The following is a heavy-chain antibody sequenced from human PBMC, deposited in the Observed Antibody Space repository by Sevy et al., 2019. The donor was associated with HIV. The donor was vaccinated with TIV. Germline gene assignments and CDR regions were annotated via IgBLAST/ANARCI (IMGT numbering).Heavy chain of an antibody. J-gene: IGHJ4*02. CDR1: GYSFIHYQ. CDR2: IYPGDCDI. V-gene: IGHV5-51*01. CDR3: ARLNNALDY. D-gene: IGHD2-2*01. Sequence: GESLKISCEGSGYSFIHYQIAWVRQMPGKGLEWMGTIYPGDCDIRYSPPFQGQVTISADKSISTAYLQWNSLKASDTAMYYCARLNNALDYWGQGTLVTVSS.